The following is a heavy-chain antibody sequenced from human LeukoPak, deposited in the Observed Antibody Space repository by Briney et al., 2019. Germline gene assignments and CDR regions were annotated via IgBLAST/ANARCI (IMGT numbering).Heavy chain of an antibody. Sequence: PGGSLRLSCAASGFTLSNHWMIWVRQAPGKGLECVANIKQDGIEKYYLDSVKGRFTISGDNAKNSVYLQMNSLRVVDTAVYYCGRGWAVDFWGQGTLVTVSS. CDR2: IKQDGIEK. V-gene: IGHV3-7*01. CDR1: GFTLSNHW. J-gene: IGHJ4*02. D-gene: IGHD5-24*01. CDR3: GRGWAVDF.